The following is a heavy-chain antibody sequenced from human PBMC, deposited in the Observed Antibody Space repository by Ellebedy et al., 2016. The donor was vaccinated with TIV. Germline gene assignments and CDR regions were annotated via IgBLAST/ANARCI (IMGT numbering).Heavy chain of an antibody. Sequence: ASVKVSCKASGGIFSSYAINWVRQAPGQGLEWMGWINPKSGGTSYTQKFQDSVTMTRDTSVSTAYMELRGLRSDDTAVYYCARIGSGSSDFDYWGQGTLVTVSS. CDR3: ARIGSGSSDFDY. CDR2: INPKSGGT. V-gene: IGHV1-2*04. CDR1: GGIFSSYA. J-gene: IGHJ4*02. D-gene: IGHD6-6*01.